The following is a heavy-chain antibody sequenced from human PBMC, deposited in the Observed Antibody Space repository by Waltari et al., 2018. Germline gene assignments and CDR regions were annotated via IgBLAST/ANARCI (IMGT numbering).Heavy chain of an antibody. Sequence: QVQLQQWGAGLLKPSETLPLTCAVYGGSFSGYYWSWIRQPPGKGLEGIGESNHSGSTNYNPSLKSRVTISVDTSKNQFSLKLSSVTAADTAVYYCARGRLRMDYWGQGTLVTVSS. CDR2: SNHSGST. V-gene: IGHV4-34*01. CDR1: GGSFSGYY. J-gene: IGHJ4*02. CDR3: ARGRLRMDY.